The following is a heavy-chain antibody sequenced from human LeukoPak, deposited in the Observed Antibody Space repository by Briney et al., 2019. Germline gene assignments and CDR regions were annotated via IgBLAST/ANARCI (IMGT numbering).Heavy chain of an antibody. D-gene: IGHD3-22*01. CDR1: GGSFSGYY. Sequence: PSETLSLTCAVYGGSFSGYYWSWIRQPPGKGLEWIGEINHSGSTNYNPSLKSRVTISVDTSKNQFSLKLSSVTAADTAVYYCARHSGDYYDSSGPNDAFDIWGQGTMVTVSS. V-gene: IGHV4-34*01. J-gene: IGHJ3*02. CDR2: INHSGST. CDR3: ARHSGDYYDSSGPNDAFDI.